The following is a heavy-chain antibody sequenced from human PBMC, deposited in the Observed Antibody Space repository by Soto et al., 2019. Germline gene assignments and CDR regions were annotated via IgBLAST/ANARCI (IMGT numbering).Heavy chain of an antibody. D-gene: IGHD6-6*01. Sequence: GGSLRLSCAATGFTFSSYAMSWVRQAPGKGLEWVSAISGSGGSTYYADSVKGRFTISRDNSKNTLYLQMNSLRAEDTAVYYCAKHPRPSYYFDYWGQGTLVTVSS. V-gene: IGHV3-23*01. CDR3: AKHPRPSYYFDY. J-gene: IGHJ4*02. CDR1: GFTFSSYA. CDR2: ISGSGGST.